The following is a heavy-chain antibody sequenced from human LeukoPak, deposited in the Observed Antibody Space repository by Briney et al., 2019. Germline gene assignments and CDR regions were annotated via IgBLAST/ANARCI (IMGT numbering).Heavy chain of an antibody. V-gene: IGHV1-2*02. CDR1: GYTFTGYY. J-gene: IGHJ3*02. Sequence: ASVKVSCKASGYTFTGYYMHWVRQAPGQGLEWMGWINPNSGGTNYAQKFQGRVTMTRDTSISTAYMELSRLRSDDTAVYYCARDPRFWGGSYVFDMGGKGKMVPVFS. CDR2: INPNSGGT. CDR3: ARDPRFWGGSYVFDM. D-gene: IGHD3-16*01.